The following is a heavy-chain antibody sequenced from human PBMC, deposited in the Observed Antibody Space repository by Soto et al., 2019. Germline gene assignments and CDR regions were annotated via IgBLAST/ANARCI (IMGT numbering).Heavy chain of an antibody. CDR1: GGSISSGGYY. V-gene: IGHV4-31*02. Sequence: SETLSLTCTVSGGSISSGGYYWSWIRQHPGKGLEWIGYIYYSGSTYYNPSLKSRVTISVDTSKNQFSLKLSSVTAADTAVYYCARGGYSSGWYQGRWFDPWGQGTLVTVSS. J-gene: IGHJ5*02. CDR2: IYYSGST. CDR3: ARGGYSSGWYQGRWFDP. D-gene: IGHD6-19*01.